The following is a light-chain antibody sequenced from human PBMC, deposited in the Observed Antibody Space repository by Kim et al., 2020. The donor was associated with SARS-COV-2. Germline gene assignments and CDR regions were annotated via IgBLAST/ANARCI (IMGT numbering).Light chain of an antibody. CDR2: AAS. Sequence: IQLTQSPSSLSASVGDRVTITCRASQGISSYLAWYQQRPGKAPKLLIYAASTLQSGVPSRFSGSGSGTVFTLTISSLQPEDFATYYCQQLNSYPLTFGGGTKLEI. J-gene: IGKJ4*01. CDR1: QGISSY. CDR3: QQLNSYPLT. V-gene: IGKV1-9*01.